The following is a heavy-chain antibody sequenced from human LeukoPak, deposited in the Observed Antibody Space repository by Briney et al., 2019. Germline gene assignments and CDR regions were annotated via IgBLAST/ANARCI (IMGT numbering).Heavy chain of an antibody. J-gene: IGHJ4*02. D-gene: IGHD1-26*01. V-gene: IGHV3-48*02. CDR2: ITGSSTTI. CDR1: GFTFSTQS. Sequence: GGSLRLSCAASGFTFSTQSMNWVRQAPGKGLEWVSYITGSSTTIYYADSVKGRFTVSRDNAKNSLYLQMNSLRDEDTAVHYCTRDGGRREDYWGQGTLVTVSS. CDR3: TRDGGRREDY.